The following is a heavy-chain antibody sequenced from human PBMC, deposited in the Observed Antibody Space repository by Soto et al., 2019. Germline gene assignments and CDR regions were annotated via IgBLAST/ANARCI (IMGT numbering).Heavy chain of an antibody. CDR2: IYYSGST. V-gene: IGHV4-61*01. D-gene: IGHD3-22*01. CDR3: ARDNYDSSGYYDY. CDR1: GGSISSSSYY. Sequence: SETLCLTCTVFGGSISSSSYYWGWIRQPPGKGLEWIGYIYYSGSTNYNPSLKSRVTISVDTSKNQFSLKLSSVTAADTAVYYCARDNYDSSGYYDYWGQGTLVTVSS. J-gene: IGHJ4*02.